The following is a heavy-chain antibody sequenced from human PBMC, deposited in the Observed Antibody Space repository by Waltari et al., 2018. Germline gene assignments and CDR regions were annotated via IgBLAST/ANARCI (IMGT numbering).Heavy chain of an antibody. CDR1: GFTFSSYE. CDR3: ARDKGRGYSYGLYGGYYYYGVDV. Sequence: EVQLVASGGGLVQPGGSLGLSCAASGFTFSSYEMNWVRQAPVKGLGWLSDISSRGSTIDQADAVKGRFTSSRDNAKNALYLQMDSLRAEDTAVYYCARDKGRGYSYGLYGGYYYYGVDVWGQGTTVTVSS. D-gene: IGHD5-18*01. CDR2: ISSRGSTI. V-gene: IGHV3-48*03. J-gene: IGHJ6*02.